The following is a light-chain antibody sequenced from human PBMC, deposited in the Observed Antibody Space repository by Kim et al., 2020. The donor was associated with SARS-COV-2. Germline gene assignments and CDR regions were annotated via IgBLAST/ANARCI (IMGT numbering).Light chain of an antibody. CDR2: DAS. CDR1: QSVSSHY. V-gene: IGKV3-20*01. Sequence: VSPGERATPSCRASQSVSSHYLAWYQQKPGQAPRLLSYDASTRATGIPDRFSGSGSGTDFTLTISRLEPEDFAVYYCQQYGTFITFGQGTRLEIK. J-gene: IGKJ5*01. CDR3: QQYGTFIT.